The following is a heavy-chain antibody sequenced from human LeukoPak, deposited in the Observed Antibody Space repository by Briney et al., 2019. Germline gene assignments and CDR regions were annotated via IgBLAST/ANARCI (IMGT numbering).Heavy chain of an antibody. D-gene: IGHD3-22*01. Sequence: SVKVSCKASGGTFSSYAISWVRQAPGQGLEWMGGIIPIFGTANYAQKFQGRVTITADKSTSTAYMELSSLRSEDTAVYYCARVQYYDSSGYHWFDPWGQGTLVTVSS. CDR1: GGTFSSYA. J-gene: IGHJ5*02. V-gene: IGHV1-69*06. CDR3: ARVQYYDSSGYHWFDP. CDR2: IIPIFGTA.